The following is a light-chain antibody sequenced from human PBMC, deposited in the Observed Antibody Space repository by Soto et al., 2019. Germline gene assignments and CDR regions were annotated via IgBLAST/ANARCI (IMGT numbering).Light chain of an antibody. CDR3: QQSYTTPWT. CDR2: AAS. Sequence: DIQMTQSPFSLSASVGDRVTITCRASQYINTYVNWYQQKPGTAPNLLIYAASSLQSGVPPRFSGSGSGTDFTLAISSLQPEDFATYYCQQSYTTPWTFGQGTSVEIK. V-gene: IGKV1-39*01. J-gene: IGKJ1*01. CDR1: QYINTY.